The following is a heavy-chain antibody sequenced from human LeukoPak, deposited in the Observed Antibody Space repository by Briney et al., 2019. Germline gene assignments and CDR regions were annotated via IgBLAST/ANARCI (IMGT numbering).Heavy chain of an antibody. V-gene: IGHV4-39*01. CDR1: GGSISSGGYY. J-gene: IGHJ4*02. CDR3: ARQYSGRWSAFF. Sequence: SETLSLTCTVSGGSISSGGYYWVWIRQPPGKGLEWIGSIYYSGSTYHNPSLKSRVTISVDTSKNQFSLKLNSVTAADTAVYYCARQYSGRWSAFFWGQGTLVTVSS. CDR2: IYYSGST. D-gene: IGHD6-13*01.